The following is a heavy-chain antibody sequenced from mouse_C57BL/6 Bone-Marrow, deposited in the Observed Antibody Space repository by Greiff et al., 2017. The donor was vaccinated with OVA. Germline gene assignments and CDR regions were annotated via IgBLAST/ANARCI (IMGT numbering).Heavy chain of an antibody. Sequence: VKLMESGAELMKPGASVKLSCKATGYTFTGYWIEWVKQRPGHGLEWIGEILPGSGSTNYTEKFKGKATFTADTSSNTAYMQLSSLTTEDSAIYYCARHDGYWYYFDYWGQGTTLTVSS. CDR2: ILPGSGST. CDR1: GYTFTGYW. D-gene: IGHD2-3*01. J-gene: IGHJ2*01. CDR3: ARHDGYWYYFDY. V-gene: IGHV1-9*01.